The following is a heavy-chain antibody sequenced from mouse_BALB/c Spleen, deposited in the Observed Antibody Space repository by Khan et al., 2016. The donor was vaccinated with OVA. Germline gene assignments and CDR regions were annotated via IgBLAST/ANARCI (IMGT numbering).Heavy chain of an antibody. Sequence: QVQLQQPGAELVKPGASVKISCKASGYTFTSLYMYWVKQRPGQGLEWIGGINPSNGDTHFYEKFKSKATLTVDKSSTTAYLPFSSLKSEDSAVYYCAISRYVNPFAYWGQGTLVTVAA. CDR1: GYTFTSLY. V-gene: IGHV1S81*02. CDR2: INPSNGDT. J-gene: IGHJ3*01. CDR3: AISRYVNPFAY.